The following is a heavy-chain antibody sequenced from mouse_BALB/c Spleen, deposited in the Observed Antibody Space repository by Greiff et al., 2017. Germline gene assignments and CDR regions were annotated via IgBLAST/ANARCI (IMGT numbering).Heavy chain of an antibody. CDR2: ISSGSSTI. Sequence: EVQLVESGGGLVQPGGSRKLSCAASGFTFSSFGMHWVRQAPEKGLEWVAYISSGSSTIYYADTVKGRFTISRDNPKNTLFLQMTSLRSEDTAMYYCARETLYYYGSSHFDYWGQGTTLTVSS. CDR3: ARETLYYYGSSHFDY. CDR1: GFTFSSFG. V-gene: IGHV5-17*02. D-gene: IGHD1-1*01. J-gene: IGHJ2*01.